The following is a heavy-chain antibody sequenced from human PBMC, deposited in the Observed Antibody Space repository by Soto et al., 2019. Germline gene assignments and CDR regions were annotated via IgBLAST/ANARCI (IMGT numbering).Heavy chain of an antibody. J-gene: IGHJ3*02. CDR3: ARPSYSGSYYGGAGFAFDI. CDR2: IYYSGST. V-gene: IGHV4-39*01. Sequence: QLQLQESGPGLVKPSETLSLTCTVSGGSISSSSYYWGWIRQPPGKGLEWIGSIYYSGSTYYNPSLKSRVTISVDTSKNQFSLKLSSVTAADTAVYYCARPSYSGSYYGGAGFAFDIWGQGTMVTVSS. CDR1: GGSISSSSYY. D-gene: IGHD1-26*01.